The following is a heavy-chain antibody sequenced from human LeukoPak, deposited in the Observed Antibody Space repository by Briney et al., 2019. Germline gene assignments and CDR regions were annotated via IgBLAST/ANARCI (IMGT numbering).Heavy chain of an antibody. Sequence: GGSLRLSCAASGFTFSSYEMNWVRQAPGKGLERVSYISSSGSTIYYADSVKGRFTISRDNAKNSLYLQMNSLRAEDTAVYYCARRAENGFDYWGQGTLVTVSS. J-gene: IGHJ4*02. CDR3: ARRAENGFDY. V-gene: IGHV3-48*03. CDR2: ISSSGSTI. CDR1: GFTFSSYE. D-gene: IGHD2-8*01.